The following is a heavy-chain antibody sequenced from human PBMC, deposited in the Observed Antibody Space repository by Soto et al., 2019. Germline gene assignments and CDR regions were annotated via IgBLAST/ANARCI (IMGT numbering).Heavy chain of an antibody. D-gene: IGHD2-15*01. CDR3: ARGSTVAAILFDY. CDR2: IYYSGST. Sequence: QVQLQESGPGLVKPSQTLSLTCTVSGDSISSGGYYWSWIRQHPGKGLEWIGYIYYSGSTYYNPSLKSRVIISVDTCKNQFSLKLSSVTAAATAVYYCARGSTVAAILFDYWGQGTLVTVSS. CDR1: GDSISSGGYY. V-gene: IGHV4-31*03. J-gene: IGHJ4*02.